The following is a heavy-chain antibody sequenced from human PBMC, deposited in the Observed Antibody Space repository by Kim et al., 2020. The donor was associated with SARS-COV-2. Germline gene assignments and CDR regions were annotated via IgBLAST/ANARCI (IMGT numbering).Heavy chain of an antibody. CDR1: GFTFSNAW. CDR3: TTYSGNVSPAVDY. V-gene: IGHV3-15*01. Sequence: GGSLRLSCAASGFTFSNAWMSWVRQAPGKGLEWVGRIKSKTDGGTTDYAAPVKGRFTISRDDSKNTLYLQMNGLKTEDTAVYYCTTYSGNVSPAVDYWGQGTLVTVSS. D-gene: IGHD5-12*01. CDR2: IKSKTDGGTT. J-gene: IGHJ4*02.